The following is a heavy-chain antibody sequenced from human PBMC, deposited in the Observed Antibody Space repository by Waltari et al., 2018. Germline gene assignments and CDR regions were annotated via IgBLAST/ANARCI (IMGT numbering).Heavy chain of an antibody. CDR3: ARGGSGSRANFDY. CDR2: IYYSGST. J-gene: IGHJ4*02. D-gene: IGHD3-10*01. Sequence: QVQLQESGPGLVKPSETLSLTCTVSGGSISSFYWSWIRQPPGQGLEWIGYIYYSGSTNHNPSHKSRVTISVDTSKNQFALKLSSVTAADTAVYYCARGGSGSRANFDYWGQGTLVTVSS. V-gene: IGHV4-59*01. CDR1: GGSISSFY.